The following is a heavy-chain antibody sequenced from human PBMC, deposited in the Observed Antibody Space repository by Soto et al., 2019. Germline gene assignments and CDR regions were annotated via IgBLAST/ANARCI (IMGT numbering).Heavy chain of an antibody. CDR1: GFSLSTSGMC. V-gene: IGHV2-70*01. CDR2: IDWDDDK. J-gene: IGHJ6*02. Sequence: SGPTLVNPTQTLTLTCTFSGFSLSTSGMCVSWIRQPPGKALEWLALIDWDDDKYYSTSLKTRLTISKDTSKNQVVLTMTNMDPVDTATYYCARIAMVRGVMSDYYYGMDVWGQGTTVTVSS. CDR3: ARIAMVRGVMSDYYYGMDV. D-gene: IGHD3-10*01.